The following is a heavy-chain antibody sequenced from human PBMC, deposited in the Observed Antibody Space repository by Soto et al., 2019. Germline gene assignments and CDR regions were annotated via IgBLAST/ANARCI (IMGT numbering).Heavy chain of an antibody. CDR2: ISGSGGST. CDR1: GFTFSSYA. J-gene: IGHJ4*02. D-gene: IGHD3-16*02. V-gene: IGHV3-23*01. CDR3: AKNDYVWGSYRSKSSYYFDY. Sequence: PGGSLRLSCAASGFTFSSYAMRWVRQAPGKGLEWVSAISGSGGSTYYADSVKGRFTISRDNSKNTLYLQMNSLRAEDTAVYYCAKNDYVWGSYRSKSSYYFDYWGQGTLVTVSS.